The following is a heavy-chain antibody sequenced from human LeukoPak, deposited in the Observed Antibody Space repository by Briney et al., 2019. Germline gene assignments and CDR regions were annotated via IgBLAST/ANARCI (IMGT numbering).Heavy chain of an antibody. D-gene: IGHD6-19*01. J-gene: IGHJ3*02. CDR1: GFSFRSYG. Sequence: GGSLRLSCAASGFSFRSYGMHWVRQAPGKGLEWVAIISYDGSNKYYADSVKGRFTISRDNSKNTLYLQMNSLRAEDTAVYYCAKEYTSGWRAFDIWGQGTMVTVSS. V-gene: IGHV3-30*18. CDR3: AKEYTSGWRAFDI. CDR2: ISYDGSNK.